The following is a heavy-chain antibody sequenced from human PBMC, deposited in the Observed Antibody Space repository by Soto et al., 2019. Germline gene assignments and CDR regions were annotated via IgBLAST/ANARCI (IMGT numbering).Heavy chain of an antibody. J-gene: IGHJ6*02. CDR1: GGTFNSYA. V-gene: IGHV1-69*01. CDR3: SFPLVRTADYYGMDV. Sequence: QVQLVQSGAEVKKPASSVKVSCKASGGTFNSYAISWVRQAPGQGLEWMGGIIPIFGTANYAQKFQGRVTITADESTSAAYMELGSLRSDDTSVYYCSFPLVRTADYYGMDVWGHGTTVIVS. D-gene: IGHD2-21*01. CDR2: IIPIFGTA.